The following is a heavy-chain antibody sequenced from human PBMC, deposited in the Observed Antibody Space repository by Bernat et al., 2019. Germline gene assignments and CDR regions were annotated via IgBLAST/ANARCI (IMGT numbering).Heavy chain of an antibody. V-gene: IGHV3-23*01. D-gene: IGHD2-15*01. CDR2: ISGSGGST. Sequence: EVQLLESGGGLVQPGGSLRLSCAASGFTFSSYAMSWVRQAPGKGLEWVSAISGSGGSTYYADSVKGRFTISRDNSKNTLYLQMNSLRAEDTAVYYCAKIFPRRVLLAYYYYYGMDVWGQGTTVTVSS. CDR3: AKIFPRRVLLAYYYYYGMDV. CDR1: GFTFSSYA. J-gene: IGHJ6*02.